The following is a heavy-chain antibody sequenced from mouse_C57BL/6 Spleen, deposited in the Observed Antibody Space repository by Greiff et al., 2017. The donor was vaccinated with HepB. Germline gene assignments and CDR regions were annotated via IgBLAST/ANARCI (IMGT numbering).Heavy chain of an antibody. CDR1: GFTFTDYY. CDR3: ARYDYGSSYVSGAMDY. Sequence: DVKLQESGGGLVQPGGSLSLSCAASGFTFTDYYMSWVRQPPGKALGWLGFIRNKANGYTTEYSASVKGRFTISRDNSQSILYLQMNALRAEDSATYYCARYDYGSSYVSGAMDYWGQGTSVTVSS. CDR2: IRNKANGYTT. V-gene: IGHV7-3*01. J-gene: IGHJ4*01. D-gene: IGHD1-1*01.